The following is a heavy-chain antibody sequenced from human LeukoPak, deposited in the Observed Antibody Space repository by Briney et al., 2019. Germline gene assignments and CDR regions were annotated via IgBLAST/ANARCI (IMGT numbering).Heavy chain of an antibody. Sequence: KPSETLSLTCTVSGGSISSYYWSWIRQPPGKGLEWIGYIYYSGSTNYNPSFKSRVTISVDTSKNQFSLNLTSVTAADTAVYYCASNTGTVFDYWGQGALVTVSS. CDR2: IYYSGST. J-gene: IGHJ4*02. CDR1: GGSISSYY. V-gene: IGHV4-59*01. CDR3: ASNTGTVFDY. D-gene: IGHD7-27*01.